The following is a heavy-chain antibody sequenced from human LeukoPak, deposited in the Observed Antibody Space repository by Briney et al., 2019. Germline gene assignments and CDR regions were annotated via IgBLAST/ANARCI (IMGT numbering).Heavy chain of an antibody. J-gene: IGHJ5*02. CDR1: GNTFTSYY. CDR2: INPSGGST. Sequence: ASVKVSCKASGNTFTSYYMHWVRQAPGQGLEWMGIINPSGGSTSYAQKFQGRVTMTRDMSTSTVYMELSSLRSEDTAVYYCASGITGTTGWFDPWGQGTLVTVSS. CDR3: ASGITGTTGWFDP. V-gene: IGHV1-46*01. D-gene: IGHD1-7*01.